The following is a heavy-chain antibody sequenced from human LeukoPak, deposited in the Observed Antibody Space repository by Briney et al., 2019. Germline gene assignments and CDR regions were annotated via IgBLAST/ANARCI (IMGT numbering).Heavy chain of an antibody. Sequence: ASVKVSCKASGYIFTGHYMNWVRQVPGQGLEWMGRINPKTGGTNYAQNFQGRVTMTRDTSISTTYMELSRLRPDDTAVYYCARVGDVLNDVFDIWGQGTMVTVSS. CDR3: ARVGDVLNDVFDI. CDR2: INPKTGGT. D-gene: IGHD1-26*01. V-gene: IGHV1-2*06. CDR1: GYIFTGHY. J-gene: IGHJ3*02.